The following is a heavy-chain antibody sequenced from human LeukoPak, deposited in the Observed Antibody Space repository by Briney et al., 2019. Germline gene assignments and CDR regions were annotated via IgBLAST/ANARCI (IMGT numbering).Heavy chain of an antibody. J-gene: IGHJ5*01. CDR3: ARERRDYSSSWYNWFDS. CDR2: IYYSGST. D-gene: IGHD6-13*01. Sequence: SETLSLTCTVSGGSISSSSYYWGWIRQPPGKGLEWIGSIYYSGSTYYNPSLKSRVTISVDTSKNQFSLKLSSVTAADTAVYYCARERRDYSSSWYNWFDSWGQGTLVTVSS. CDR1: GGSISSSSYY. V-gene: IGHV4-39*07.